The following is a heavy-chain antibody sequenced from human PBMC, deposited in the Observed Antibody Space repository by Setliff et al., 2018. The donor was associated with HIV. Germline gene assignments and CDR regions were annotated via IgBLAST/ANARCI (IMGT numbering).Heavy chain of an antibody. Sequence: ASVKVSCKASGYTFTNNGINWVRQAPGQGLEWVGWISGDNGNTKYAQKLQGRVTMTTDTSTSTAYMELRNLRSDDTAVYYCARVQVGDPYYSYYYMDVWGEGTTVTVSS. CDR2: ISGDNGNT. CDR1: GYTFTNNG. J-gene: IGHJ6*03. D-gene: IGHD2-8*02. V-gene: IGHV1-18*01. CDR3: ARVQVGDPYYSYYYMDV.